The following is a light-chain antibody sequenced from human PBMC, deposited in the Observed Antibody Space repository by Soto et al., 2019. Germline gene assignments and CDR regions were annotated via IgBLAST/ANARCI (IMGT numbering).Light chain of an antibody. CDR3: QSYDSSLSRRWV. CDR2: G. V-gene: IGLV1-40*01. CDR1: SSNIGAGYP. Sequence: QSVLTQPPSVSGAPGQRVTISCTGSSSNIGAGYPVHWYQQLPGTAPKLLVAGNRPSGVPDRFSVSKSGASASLAISGLQAEDEADYYCQSYDSSLSRRWVFGGGTKLTVL. J-gene: IGLJ3*02.